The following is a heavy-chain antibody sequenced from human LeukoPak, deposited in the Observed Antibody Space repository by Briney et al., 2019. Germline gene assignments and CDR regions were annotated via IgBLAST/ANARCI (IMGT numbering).Heavy chain of an antibody. CDR1: GFTFDDFG. D-gene: IGHD5-12*01. J-gene: IGHJ3*02. CDR2: INWNGGRT. Sequence: PGGSLRLSCAASGFTFDDFGMSWVRQAPGKGLEWVSGINWNGGRTGYADSVKGRFTISRDNAKKSLYLQMNSLGAEDTALYYCARKWLSNAFDIWGQGTMVTVSS. CDR3: ARKWLSNAFDI. V-gene: IGHV3-20*04.